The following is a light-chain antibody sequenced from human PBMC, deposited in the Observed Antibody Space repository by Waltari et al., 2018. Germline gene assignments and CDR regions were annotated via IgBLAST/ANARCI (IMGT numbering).Light chain of an antibody. CDR2: WAS. V-gene: IGKV4-1*01. J-gene: IGKJ1*01. CDR1: QTVLYNSNDKNY. Sequence: DIVLTQSPDSLAVSLGERATISCKSSQTVLYNSNDKNYLAWYQQKPGQPPRLFISWASIRESGGPDRFSGSGSGTDFTLTISSLQAEDVAVYYCQQYYRSRTFGQGTKVEIK. CDR3: QQYYRSRT.